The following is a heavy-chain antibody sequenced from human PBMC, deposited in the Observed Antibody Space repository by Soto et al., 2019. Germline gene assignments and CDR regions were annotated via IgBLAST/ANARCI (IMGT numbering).Heavy chain of an antibody. CDR3: ARSQGGSSSLDIYFYYYYGMDV. Sequence: QVQLVQSGAEVKKPGSSVKVSCKAPGGTFSSYAISWVRQAPGQGLEWMGGIIPIFGTANYAQKFQGRVTITADESTSTGYMELSSLRSEDTAVYYCARSQGGSSSLDIYFYYYYGMDVWGQVATFTVAS. CDR2: IIPIFGTA. CDR1: GGTFSSYA. V-gene: IGHV1-69*01. D-gene: IGHD2-15*01. J-gene: IGHJ6*02.